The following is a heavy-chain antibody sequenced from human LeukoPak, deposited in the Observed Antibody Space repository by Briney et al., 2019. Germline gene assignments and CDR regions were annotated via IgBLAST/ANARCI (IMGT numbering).Heavy chain of an antibody. CDR2: ISAYNGNT. D-gene: IGHD3-22*01. CDR3: ARRGDYYDSSGDTDY. J-gene: IGHJ4*02. CDR1: GYTFTSYG. V-gene: IGHV1-18*01. Sequence: ASVKVSCKASGYTFTSYGISWVRQAPGQGLEWMGWISAYNGNTDYAQKLQGRVTMTTDTSTSTAYMELRSLRSDDTAVYYCARRGDYYDSSGDTDYWGQGTLVTVSS.